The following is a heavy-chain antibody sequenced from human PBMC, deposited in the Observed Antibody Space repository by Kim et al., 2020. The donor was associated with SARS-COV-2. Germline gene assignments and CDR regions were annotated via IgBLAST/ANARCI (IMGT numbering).Heavy chain of an antibody. V-gene: IGHV3-21*01. Sequence: GGSLRLSCAASEFTFSRYSMNWVRQATGKGLEWVSTISRNSDYIYYADSVEGRFTISRDNAKNSLYLQMNSLRADDTAMYYCARDLSLGRPGGFDYWGQG. D-gene: IGHD3-10*01. CDR3: ARDLSLGRPGGFDY. CDR2: ISRNSDYI. J-gene: IGHJ4*02. CDR1: EFTFSRYS.